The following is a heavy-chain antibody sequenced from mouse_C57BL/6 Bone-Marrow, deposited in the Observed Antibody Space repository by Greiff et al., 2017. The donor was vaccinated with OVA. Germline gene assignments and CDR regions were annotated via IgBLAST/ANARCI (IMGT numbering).Heavy chain of an antibody. CDR3: TGGLLPFDY. D-gene: IGHD2-3*01. CDR2: IRLKSDNYAT. CDR1: GFTFSNYW. J-gene: IGHJ2*01. Sequence: VQLKQSGGGLVQPGGSMKLSCVASGFTFSNYWMNWVRQSPEKGLEWVAQIRLKSDNYATHYAESVKGRFTISRDDSKSSVYLQINNLRAEDTGIYYSTGGLLPFDYWGQGTTLTVSS. V-gene: IGHV6-3*01.